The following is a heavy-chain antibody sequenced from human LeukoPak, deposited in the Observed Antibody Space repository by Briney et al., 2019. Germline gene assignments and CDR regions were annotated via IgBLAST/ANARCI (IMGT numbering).Heavy chain of an antibody. CDR1: GFTVSSNY. J-gene: IGHJ6*02. Sequence: PGGSLRLSCAAPGFTVSSNYMSWVRQAPGKGLEWVSVIYSGGSTYYADSVKGRFTISRDTSKNTLYLQMHSLRAEDTAVYYCARGFGVVVTAIHFYGMDVWGQGTTVTVSS. CDR3: ARGFGVVVTAIHFYGMDV. D-gene: IGHD2-21*02. CDR2: IYSGGST. V-gene: IGHV3-53*01.